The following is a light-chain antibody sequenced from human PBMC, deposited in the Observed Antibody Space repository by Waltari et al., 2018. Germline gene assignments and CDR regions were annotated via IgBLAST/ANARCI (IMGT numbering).Light chain of an antibody. CDR2: DAS. CDR3: QQYNSYLCT. J-gene: IGKJ4*01. V-gene: IGKV1-5*01. Sequence: DIQMTQSPSTLSASVGDRVTITCRASQTISSWLAWYQQKPGKAPNLLIYDASSLESGVPSRFSGSGSGTEFTLTISSLQPDDFAIHYCQQYNSYLCTFGGGTKVEIK. CDR1: QTISSW.